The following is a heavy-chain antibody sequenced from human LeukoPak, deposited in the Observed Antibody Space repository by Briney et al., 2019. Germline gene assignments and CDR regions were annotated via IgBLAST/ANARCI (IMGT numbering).Heavy chain of an antibody. CDR3: AKDFSYYGSGTTHIDY. CDR2: ISYDGSNK. J-gene: IGHJ4*02. CDR1: GFTFSSYG. Sequence: ARGSLRLSCAASGFTFSSYGMHWVRQAPGKGLEWVAVISYDGSNKYYADSVKGRFTISRDNSKNTLYLQMNSLRAEDTAVYYCAKDFSYYGSGTTHIDYWGQGTLVTVSS. V-gene: IGHV3-30*18. D-gene: IGHD3-10*01.